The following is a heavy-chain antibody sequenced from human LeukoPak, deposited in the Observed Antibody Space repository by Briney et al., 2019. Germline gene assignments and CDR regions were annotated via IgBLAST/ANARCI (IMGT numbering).Heavy chain of an antibody. CDR2: ITISGSGT. V-gene: IGHV3-23*05. J-gene: IGHJ4*01. D-gene: IGHD3-10*01. CDR1: GFDFNSFS. CDR3: AKGFYGSGSSYFDN. Sequence: GGSLRLSCAACGFDFNSFSMSWVRQAPGMGLDWLSAITISGSGTYYADSVKGRFTISRDNSNNTLYLQMNSLRAEDTAIYYCAKGFYGSGSSYFDNWGHGTLVSVSS.